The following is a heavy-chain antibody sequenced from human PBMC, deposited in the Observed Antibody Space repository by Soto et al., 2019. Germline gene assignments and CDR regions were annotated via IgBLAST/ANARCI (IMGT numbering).Heavy chain of an antibody. CDR1: GGTFSSYA. J-gene: IGHJ5*02. V-gene: IGHV1-69*13. D-gene: IGHD2-15*01. CDR2: IIPIFGTA. CDR3: ARDRQVAATNNWFDP. Sequence: ASVKVSCKASGGTFSSYAISWVRQAHGQGLEWMGGIIPIFGTANYAQKFQGRVTITADESTSTAYMELSSLRSEDTAVYYCARDRQVAATNNWFDPWGQGTLVTVSS.